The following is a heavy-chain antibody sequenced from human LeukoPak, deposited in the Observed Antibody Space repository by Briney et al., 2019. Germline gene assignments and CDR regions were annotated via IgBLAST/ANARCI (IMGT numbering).Heavy chain of an antibody. CDR1: GGSFSGYY. J-gene: IGHJ3*02. Sequence: ASETLSLTCAVYGGSFSGYYWSWIRQIPAKGLEWIGEINHSGSTNYNPSLKSRVTISEDTSKNQFSLNLTSVTAADTAVYYCARVRDHAFDIWGKGTMVTVSS. V-gene: IGHV4-34*01. CDR3: ARVRDHAFDI. CDR2: INHSGST.